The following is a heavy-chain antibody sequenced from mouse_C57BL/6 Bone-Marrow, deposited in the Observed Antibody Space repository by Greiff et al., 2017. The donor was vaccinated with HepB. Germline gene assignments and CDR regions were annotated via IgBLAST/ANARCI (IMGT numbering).Heavy chain of an antibody. CDR3: AAYHRGLAY. V-gene: IGHV3-6*01. J-gene: IGHJ3*01. D-gene: IGHD2-14*01. Sequence: EVQLKESGPGLVKPSQSLSLTCSVTGYSITSGYYWNWIRQFPGNKLEWMGYISYDGSNNSNPSLKNRISITRDTSKNQFFLKLNTVTTEDTDTYYCAAYHRGLAYWGQGTLVTVSA. CDR1: GYSITSGYY. CDR2: ISYDGSN.